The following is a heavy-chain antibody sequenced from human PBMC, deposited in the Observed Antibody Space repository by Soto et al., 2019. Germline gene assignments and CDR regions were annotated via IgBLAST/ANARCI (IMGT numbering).Heavy chain of an antibody. D-gene: IGHD2-15*01. CDR2: IYYSGST. CDR1: GGSISSSSYY. V-gene: IGHV4-39*01. CDR3: ARVIVVVVAATWYYFDY. J-gene: IGHJ4*02. Sequence: QLQLQESGPGLVKPSETLSLTCTVSGGSISSSSYYWGWIRQPPGKGLEWIGSIYYSGSTYYNPSLKSRVTISVDTSKNQFSLKLSPVTAADTAVYYCARVIVVVVAATWYYFDYWGQGTLVTVSS.